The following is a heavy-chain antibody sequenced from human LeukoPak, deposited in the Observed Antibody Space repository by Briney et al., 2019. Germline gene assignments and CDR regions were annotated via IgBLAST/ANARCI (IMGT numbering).Heavy chain of an antibody. CDR3: ARGVAGIFDY. V-gene: IGHV1-3*01. Sequence: ASVKVSCKASGYTFTSYAMHWVRQAPGQRLEWMGWINAGNGNTKYSQKFQGRVTITADESTSTAYMELSSLRSEDTAVYYCARGVAGIFDYWGQGTLVTVSS. CDR2: INAGNGNT. D-gene: IGHD2-21*01. CDR1: GYTFTSYA. J-gene: IGHJ4*02.